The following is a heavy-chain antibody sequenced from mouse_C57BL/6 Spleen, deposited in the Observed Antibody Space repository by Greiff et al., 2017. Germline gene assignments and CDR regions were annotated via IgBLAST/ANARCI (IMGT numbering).Heavy chain of an antibody. CDR2: IHPNSGST. J-gene: IGHJ3*01. D-gene: IGHD1-1*02. CDR1: GYTFTSYW. Sequence: QVQLQQPGAELVKPGASVKLSCKASGYTFTSYWMHWVKQRPGQGLEWIGMIHPNSGSTNYNEKFKSKATLTVDKSSSTAYMQLSSLTSEDSAVYYCARGRGGYHGGFAYWGQGTLVTVSA. V-gene: IGHV1-64*01. CDR3: ARGRGGYHGGFAY.